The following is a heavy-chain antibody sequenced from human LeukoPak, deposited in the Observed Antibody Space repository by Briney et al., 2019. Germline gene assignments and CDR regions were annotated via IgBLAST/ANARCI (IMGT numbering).Heavy chain of an antibody. J-gene: IGHJ5*02. Sequence: SETLSLTCAVYGGSFSGYYWSWIRQPPGKGLEWIGEINHSGSTNYNPSLKSRVTISVDTSKNQFSLKLSSVTAADTAVYYCARWEDLGYCSSTSCRSNWFDPCGQGTLVTVSS. CDR3: ARWEDLGYCSSTSCRSNWFDP. V-gene: IGHV4-34*01. CDR1: GGSFSGYY. D-gene: IGHD2-2*01. CDR2: INHSGST.